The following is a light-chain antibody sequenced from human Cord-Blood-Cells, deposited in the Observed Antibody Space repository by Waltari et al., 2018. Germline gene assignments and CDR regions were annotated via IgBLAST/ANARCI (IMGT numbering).Light chain of an antibody. CDR2: AAS. J-gene: IGKJ4*01. CDR1: QSISSY. V-gene: IGKV1-39*01. CDR3: QHSYSTPLT. Sequence: DIQMTQYPSSLSASVGDRVTITCRASQSISSYLNWYQQKPGKAPKLLIYAASSLQSGVPSRFSGSGSGTDFTLTISSLQPEDFATYYCQHSYSTPLTFGGGTKVEIK.